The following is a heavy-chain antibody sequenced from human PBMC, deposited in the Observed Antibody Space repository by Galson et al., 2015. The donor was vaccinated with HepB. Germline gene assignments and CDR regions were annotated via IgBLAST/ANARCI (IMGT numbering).Heavy chain of an antibody. J-gene: IGHJ4*02. CDR3: ATRELSSTSLSYYFDY. Sequence: SVKVSCKVSGYTLTELSMHWVRQAPGKGLEWMGGFDPEDGETIYAQKFQGRVTMTEDTSTDTAYMELSSLRSEDTAVYYCATRELSSTSLSYYFDYWGQGTLVTVSS. D-gene: IGHD2-2*01. V-gene: IGHV1-24*01. CDR1: GYTLTELS. CDR2: FDPEDGET.